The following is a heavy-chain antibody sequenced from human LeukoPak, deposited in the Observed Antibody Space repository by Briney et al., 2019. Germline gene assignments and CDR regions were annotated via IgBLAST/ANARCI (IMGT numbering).Heavy chain of an antibody. V-gene: IGHV3-7*04. D-gene: IGHD3-22*01. CDR1: GFILSRYW. J-gene: IGHJ4*02. Sequence: GGSLRPSRAASGFILSRYWMSWVRQAPGKGLEWVANIKQDGSEKYYVDSVKGRFTISRDNAKNSLSLQMNSLRAEDTAVYYGARLGDSSGYYDYRGQRTLVTVSS. CDR2: IKQDGSEK. CDR3: ARLGDSSGYYDY.